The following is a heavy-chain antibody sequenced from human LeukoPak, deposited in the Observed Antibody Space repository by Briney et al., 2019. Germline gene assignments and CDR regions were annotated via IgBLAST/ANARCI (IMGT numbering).Heavy chain of an antibody. CDR1: GGSISSYY. Sequence: SETLSLTCTVSGGSISSYYWSWIRQPPGKGLEWIGYIYYSGSTNYNPFLKSRVTISVDTSKNQFSLKLSSVTAADTAVYYCARRKSGFFDPWCQGTLVTVSS. V-gene: IGHV4-59*08. CDR2: IYYSGST. J-gene: IGHJ5*02. CDR3: ARRKSGFFDP.